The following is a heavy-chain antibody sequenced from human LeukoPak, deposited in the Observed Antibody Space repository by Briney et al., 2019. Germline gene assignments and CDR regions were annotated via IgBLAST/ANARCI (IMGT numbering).Heavy chain of an antibody. CDR2: VYYNRAT. D-gene: IGHD3-22*01. CDR3: ARDLGHITLGSTYYHNWFDH. Sequence: SETLSLTCTVSGGSVSGYYWSWIRQPPGKGLEWIGYVYYNRATHYNPYPKSRVTISIETSNNQFSQKLSSVIAADTAVYYCARDLGHITLGSTYYHNWFDHWGQGTLVTVSS. J-gene: IGHJ5*02. CDR1: GGSVSGYY. V-gene: IGHV4-59*02.